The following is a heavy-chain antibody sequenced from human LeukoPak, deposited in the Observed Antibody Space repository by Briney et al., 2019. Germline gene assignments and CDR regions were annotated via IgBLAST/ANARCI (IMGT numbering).Heavy chain of an antibody. V-gene: IGHV4-34*01. D-gene: IGHD3-10*02. CDR3: ARINYVGFIFDN. Sequence: SETLSLTCAVYGGSFSGYYWSWIRQPPGKGLEWIGEINHSGSTNYNPSLKSRVTISVDTSKNQFSLKLSSVTAADTAVYYCARINYVGFIFDNWGQGTLVTVSS. CDR2: INHSGST. J-gene: IGHJ4*02. CDR1: GGSFSGYY.